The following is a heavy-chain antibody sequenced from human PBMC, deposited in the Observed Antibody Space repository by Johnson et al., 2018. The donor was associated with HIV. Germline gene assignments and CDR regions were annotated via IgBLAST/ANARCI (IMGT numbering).Heavy chain of an antibody. CDR2: ISYDGSNK. Sequence: QMLLVESEGGVVQPGRSLRLSCAASGFTFSSYAMHWVRQAPGKGLEWVAVISYDGSNKYYADSVKGRFTISRDNSKNTLYLQMNSLRAEDTAVYYCAREGRGAPHDAFDIWGQGTMVTVSS. J-gene: IGHJ3*02. CDR1: GFTFSSYA. D-gene: IGHD2-15*01. V-gene: IGHV3-30-3*01. CDR3: AREGRGAPHDAFDI.